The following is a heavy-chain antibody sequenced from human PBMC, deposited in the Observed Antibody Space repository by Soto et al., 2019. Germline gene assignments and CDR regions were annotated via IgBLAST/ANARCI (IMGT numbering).Heavy chain of an antibody. J-gene: IGHJ3*01. CDR2: ISYDGSNK. V-gene: IGHV3-30-3*01. D-gene: IGHD6-13*01. CDR1: GFTFSSYA. Sequence: GGSLRLSCAASGFTFSSYAMHWVRQAPGKGLEWVAVISYDGSNKYYADSVKGRFTISRDNSKNTLYLQMNSLRAEDTAVYYCARGFDSSPNYAFDLWGQRTMVTVSS. CDR3: ARGFDSSPNYAFDL.